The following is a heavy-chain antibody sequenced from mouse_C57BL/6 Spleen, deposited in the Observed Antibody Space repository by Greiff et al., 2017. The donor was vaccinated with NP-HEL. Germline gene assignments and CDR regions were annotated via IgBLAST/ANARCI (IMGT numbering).Heavy chain of an antibody. D-gene: IGHD2-4*01. Sequence: VQLQQSGAELVRPGASVKLSCTASGFNIEDYYMHWVKQRPEQGLEWIGRIDPEDGDTEYAPKFQGKATMTADTSSNTAYLQLSSLTSEDTAVYYCTTHDYDGWNFDYWGQGTTLTVSS. J-gene: IGHJ2*01. CDR1: GFNIEDYY. CDR3: TTHDYDGWNFDY. V-gene: IGHV14-1*01. CDR2: IDPEDGDT.